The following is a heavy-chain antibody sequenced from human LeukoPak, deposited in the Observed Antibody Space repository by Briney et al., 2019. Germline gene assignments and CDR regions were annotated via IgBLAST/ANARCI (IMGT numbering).Heavy chain of an antibody. CDR2: ITGSGGST. J-gene: IGHJ4*02. V-gene: IGHV3-23*01. CDR1: GFTFSSYA. D-gene: IGHD4-17*01. CDR3: AKPMREGNYGDYLI. Sequence: PGGSLRLSCAASGFTFSSYAMSWVRQAPGKGLEWVSAITGSGGSTFYADSVKGRSTISRDNSKNTLFLQMASLRADDTAVYFCAKPMREGNYGDYLIWGQGTLVTVSS.